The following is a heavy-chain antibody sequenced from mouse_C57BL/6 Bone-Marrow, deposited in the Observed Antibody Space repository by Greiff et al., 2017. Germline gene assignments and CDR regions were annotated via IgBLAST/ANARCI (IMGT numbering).Heavy chain of an antibody. V-gene: IGHV14-4*01. CDR2: IDPENGDT. D-gene: IGHD2-1*01. CDR3: HLLWYPWFAY. CDR1: GFNIKDDY. J-gene: IGHJ3*01. Sequence: VHVKQSGAELVRPGASVKLSCTASGFNIKDDYMHWVKQRPEQGLEWIGWIDPENGDTEYASKFQGKATITADTSSNTAYLQLSSLTSEDTAVYYCHLLWYPWFAYWGQGTLVTVSA.